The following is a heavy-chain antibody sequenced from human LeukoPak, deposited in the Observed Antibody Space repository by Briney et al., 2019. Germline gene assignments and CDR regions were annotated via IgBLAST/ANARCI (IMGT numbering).Heavy chain of an antibody. CDR1: GYRFNSYR. CDR3: ARRGVWGNVAGSTWYYFDL. D-gene: IGHD3-10*01. J-gene: IGHJ4*02. V-gene: IGHV5-51*01. Sequence: GESLKISCKGSGYRFNSYRIAWVRQRPGRGLEWMGTIFSGDSETRYSPAFQDQVTISADKSIDTAYLQWSSLKASDTAIYYCARRGVWGNVAGSTWYYFDLWGQGTLVTVSS. CDR2: IFSGDSET.